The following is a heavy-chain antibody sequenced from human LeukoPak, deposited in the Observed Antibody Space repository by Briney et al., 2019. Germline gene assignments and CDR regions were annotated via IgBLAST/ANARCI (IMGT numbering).Heavy chain of an antibody. Sequence: GGSLRLSCAASGFTFSSYWMSWVRQAPGKGLEWVANIKQDGSEKYYVDSVKGRFTISRDNAKNSLYLQMNSLRAEDTAVYYCARYIAAAGRNWFDPWGQGTLVTVSS. CDR2: IKQDGSEK. J-gene: IGHJ5*02. CDR1: GFTFSSYW. V-gene: IGHV3-7*01. CDR3: ARYIAAAGRNWFDP. D-gene: IGHD6-13*01.